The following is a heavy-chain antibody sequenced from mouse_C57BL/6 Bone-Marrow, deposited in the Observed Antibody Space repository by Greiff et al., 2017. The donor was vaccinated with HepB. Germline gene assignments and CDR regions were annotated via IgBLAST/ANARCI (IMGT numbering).Heavy chain of an antibody. V-gene: IGHV5-9-1*02. CDR3: TREYDYDEGDYCY. D-gene: IGHD2-4*01. Sequence: EVKLVESGEGLVKPGGSLKLSCAASGFTFSSYAMSWVRQTPEKRLEWVAYISSGGDYIYYADTVKGRCTITRDNARNTLYLQMSSLKSEDTAMYYCTREYDYDEGDYCYWGQGTTLTVSS. CDR1: GFTFSSYA. J-gene: IGHJ2*01. CDR2: ISSGGDYI.